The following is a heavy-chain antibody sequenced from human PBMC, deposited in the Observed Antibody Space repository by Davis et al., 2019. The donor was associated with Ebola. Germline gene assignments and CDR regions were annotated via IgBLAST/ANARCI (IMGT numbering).Heavy chain of an antibody. J-gene: IGHJ4*02. CDR1: GGSISSGGYY. CDR2: IYYSGST. CDR3: ARGPSVQSIDY. Sequence: PGGSLRLSCTVSGGSISSGGYYWSWIRQPPGKGLEWIGYIYYSGSTNYNPSLKSRVTISVDTSKNQFSLKLSSVTAADTAVYYCARGPSVQSIDYWGQGTLVTVSS. D-gene: IGHD1-1*01. V-gene: IGHV4-61*08.